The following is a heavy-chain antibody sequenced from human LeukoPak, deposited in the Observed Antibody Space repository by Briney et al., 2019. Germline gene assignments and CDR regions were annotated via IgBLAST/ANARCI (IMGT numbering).Heavy chain of an antibody. J-gene: IGHJ4*02. Sequence: GGLVKPGGSLRLSCAASGFTFSDYSMNWVRQAPGKGLEWVSSISSSSSYIYYGVSVKGRFTISRDNAKNSLYLQMNSLRAEDTALYYCAKVPYSYGPGYFDYWGQGTLVTVSS. CDR3: AKVPYSYGPGYFDY. D-gene: IGHD5-18*01. V-gene: IGHV3-21*04. CDR1: GFTFSDYS. CDR2: ISSSSSYI.